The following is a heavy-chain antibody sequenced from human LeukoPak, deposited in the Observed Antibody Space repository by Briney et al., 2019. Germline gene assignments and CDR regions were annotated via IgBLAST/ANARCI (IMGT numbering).Heavy chain of an antibody. V-gene: IGHV4-39*07. CDR1: GGSISSSSYY. CDR3: ARTIITMVRGALNWFDP. Sequence: PSETLSLTCTVSGGSISSSSYYWGWIRQPPGKGLEWIGSIYYSGSTYYNPSLKSRVTISVDTSKKQFSLKLSSVTAADTAVYYCARTIITMVRGALNWFDPWGQGTLVTVSS. CDR2: IYYSGST. D-gene: IGHD3-10*01. J-gene: IGHJ5*02.